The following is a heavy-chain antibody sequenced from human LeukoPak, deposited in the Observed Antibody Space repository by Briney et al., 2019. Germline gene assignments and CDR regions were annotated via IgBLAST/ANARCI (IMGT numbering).Heavy chain of an antibody. J-gene: IGHJ4*02. CDR2: IYYTGST. CDR3: TAEKNGSPHY. Sequence: SETLSLTCTVFRGSVSSSTYYWSWVRQPPGKGLEWIASIYYTGSTYYNPSLKSRVTISLDMSKNEFFLTMTSVTAADTAVYFCTAEKNGSPHYWGQGTQVTVSS. D-gene: IGHD2-8*01. CDR1: RGSVSSSTYY. V-gene: IGHV4-39*07.